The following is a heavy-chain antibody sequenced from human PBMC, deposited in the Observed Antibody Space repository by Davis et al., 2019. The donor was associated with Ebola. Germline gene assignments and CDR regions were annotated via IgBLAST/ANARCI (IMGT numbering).Heavy chain of an antibody. CDR1: GFTFSNYW. V-gene: IGHV3-21*01. CDR2: LGTRATTT. J-gene: IGHJ5*02. D-gene: IGHD3-3*01. CDR3: ARGKSGYYPNWFDP. Sequence: GESLKISCVASGFTFSNYWMTWVRQAPGKGLEWVSTLGTRATTTYYADSVKGRFTISRDNAKNSLYLQMNSLRAEDTAVYYCARGKSGYYPNWFDPWGQGTLVTVSS.